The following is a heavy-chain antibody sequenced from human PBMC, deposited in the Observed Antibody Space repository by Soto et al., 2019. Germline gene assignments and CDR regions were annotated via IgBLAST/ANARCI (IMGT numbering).Heavy chain of an antibody. V-gene: IGHV4-59*01. CDR2: IYYSGST. CDR3: ARAGGDYGDYGLFFQH. J-gene: IGHJ1*01. Sequence: PSETLSLTCTVSGGSISSYYWSWIRQPPGKGLEWIGYIYYSGSTNYNPSLKSRVTISVDTSKNQFSLKLSSVTAADTAVYYCARAGGDYGDYGLFFQHWGQGTLVTVSS. D-gene: IGHD4-17*01. CDR1: GGSISSYY.